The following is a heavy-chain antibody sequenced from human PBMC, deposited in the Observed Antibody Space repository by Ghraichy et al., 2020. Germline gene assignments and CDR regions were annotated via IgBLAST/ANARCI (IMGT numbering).Heavy chain of an antibody. CDR1: GFTFSTYG. CDR3: AMGGATYYYDSSAYYSLGYYYGMDV. CDR2: ISGSGGSI. Sequence: GGSLRLSCAASGFTFSTYGMSWVRQAPGKGLEWVSAISGSGGSIYYADSVKGRFTISRDNSKNTVYLQMNSLRAEDTALYYCAMGGATYYYDSSAYYSLGYYYGMDVWGQGTTVTVSS. V-gene: IGHV3-23*01. J-gene: IGHJ6*02. D-gene: IGHD3-22*01.